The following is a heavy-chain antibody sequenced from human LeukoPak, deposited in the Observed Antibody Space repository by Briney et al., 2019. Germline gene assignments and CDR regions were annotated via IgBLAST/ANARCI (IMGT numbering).Heavy chain of an antibody. J-gene: IGHJ6*02. CDR1: GGSISSGSYY. CDR2: IYTSGST. Sequence: PSETLSLTCTVSGGSISSGSYYWSWIRQPAGKGLEWIGLIYTSGSTNYNPSLKSRVTISVDTSKNQFSLKLSSVTAADTAVYYCARDPGYYDSSGYYSRPYYYGMDVWGQGTTVTVSS. V-gene: IGHV4-61*02. CDR3: ARDPGYYDSSGYYSRPYYYGMDV. D-gene: IGHD3-22*01.